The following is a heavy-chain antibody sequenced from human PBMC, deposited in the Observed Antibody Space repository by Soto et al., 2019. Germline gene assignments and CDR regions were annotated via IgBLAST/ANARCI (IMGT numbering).Heavy chain of an antibody. D-gene: IGHD3-10*01. Sequence: ASVKVSCKASGYTFTSYDINWVRQATGQGLEWMGWMNPNSGNTGYAQKFQGRVTMTRNTSISTAYMELSSLRSEDTAVYYCARGSDNYYGSGLPAPPADYWGQGTLVTVSS. V-gene: IGHV1-8*01. J-gene: IGHJ4*02. CDR2: MNPNSGNT. CDR1: GYTFTSYD. CDR3: ARGSDNYYGSGLPAPPADY.